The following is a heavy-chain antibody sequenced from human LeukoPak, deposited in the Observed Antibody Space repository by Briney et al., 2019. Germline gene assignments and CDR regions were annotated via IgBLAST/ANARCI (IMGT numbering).Heavy chain of an antibody. Sequence: SETLSLTCSVSGGSINGYYWSWIRQSPGKGLEWVGYIHYSGSTNYNPSLRSRVTMSVDMSKNQFSVNLNSVTAADTAVYYCARLHSARAEEFDPRGQGTLVTVSS. CDR1: GGSINGYY. CDR3: ARLHSARAEEFDP. J-gene: IGHJ5*02. CDR2: IHYSGST. D-gene: IGHD2-15*01. V-gene: IGHV4-59*08.